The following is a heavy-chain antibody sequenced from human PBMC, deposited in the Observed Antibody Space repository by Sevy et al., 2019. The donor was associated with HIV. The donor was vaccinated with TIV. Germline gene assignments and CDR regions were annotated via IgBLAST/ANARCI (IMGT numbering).Heavy chain of an antibody. V-gene: IGHV3-23*01. D-gene: IGHD3-3*01. CDR2: ISGSGGYT. CDR1: GFIFRSYV. Sequence: GGSLRLSCAASGFIFRSYVMSWVRQAPGKGLEWVSTISGSGGYTYYADSVKGRFTISRDNSKNTLELEMNSLRVEDTAAYYCAGGSWSGFDYWGQGTLVTVSS. J-gene: IGHJ4*02. CDR3: AGGSWSGFDY.